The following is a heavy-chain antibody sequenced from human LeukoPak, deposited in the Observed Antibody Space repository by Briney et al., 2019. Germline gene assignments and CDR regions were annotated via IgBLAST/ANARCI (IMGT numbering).Heavy chain of an antibody. D-gene: IGHD3-10*01. J-gene: IGHJ4*02. Sequence: PGGSLRLSCAASGFTVSSNYMSWVRQAPGKGLEWVSILYSAGATYYADSVRGRFTISRDSSKSTVCLQMNSLRAEDTAVYYCASGGMGARKYYSDPFHYWGQGTLVTVSS. CDR1: GFTVSSNY. CDR2: LYSAGAT. V-gene: IGHV3-53*01. CDR3: ASGGMGARKYYSDPFHY.